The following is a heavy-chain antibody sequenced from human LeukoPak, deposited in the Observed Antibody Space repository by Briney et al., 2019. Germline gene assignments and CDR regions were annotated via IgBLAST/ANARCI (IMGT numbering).Heavy chain of an antibody. V-gene: IGHV3-48*04. CDR1: GFTFSSYG. J-gene: IGHJ4*02. Sequence: GGSLRLSCAASGFTFSSYGMNWVRQAPGKGLEWISYISSSSTSIYYADSVKGRFTISRDNAKNSLFLQMDSLRAEDTAVYYCARYGDYSSQAPFDYWGQGTLVTVSS. CDR3: ARYGDYSSQAPFDY. CDR2: ISSSSTSI. D-gene: IGHD4-17*01.